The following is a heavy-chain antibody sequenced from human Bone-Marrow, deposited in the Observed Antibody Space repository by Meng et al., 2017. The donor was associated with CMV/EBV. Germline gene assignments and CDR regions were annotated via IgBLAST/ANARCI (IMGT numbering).Heavy chain of an antibody. CDR1: GYNFIGYH. CDR3: ARVLFFGDHFDD. Sequence: ASVKVSCKASGYNFIGYHIHWVRQAPGQGLEWMGWINPSSGVTKYAQRFQGRVTMTRDTSISTAYMELSSLRSDDTAVYYCARVLFFGDHFDDWGQGTMVTVSS. V-gene: IGHV1-2*02. D-gene: IGHD4-17*01. J-gene: IGHJ4*01. CDR2: INPSSGVT.